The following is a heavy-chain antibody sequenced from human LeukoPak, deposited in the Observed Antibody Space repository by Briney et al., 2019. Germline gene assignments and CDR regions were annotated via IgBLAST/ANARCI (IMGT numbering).Heavy chain of an antibody. CDR1: GGSVSRGSYY. Sequence: SETLSLTCTVSGGSVSRGSYYWSWTRQPPGKGLEWIGYIHHSGTTNYSPSLKSRVTISVDMSKNQFFLNLTSVTTADTAVYYCARGRLGATYWGQGTLVTVSS. CDR2: IHHSGTT. V-gene: IGHV4-61*01. J-gene: IGHJ4*02. D-gene: IGHD1-26*01. CDR3: ARGRLGATY.